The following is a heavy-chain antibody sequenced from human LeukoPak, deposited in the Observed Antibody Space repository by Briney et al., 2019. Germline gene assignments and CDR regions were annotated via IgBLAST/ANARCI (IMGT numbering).Heavy chain of an antibody. J-gene: IGHJ4*02. CDR2: MNPNSGNT. V-gene: IGHV1-8*03. CDR1: GYTFTSYD. D-gene: IGHD3-10*01. CDR3: ARSVVRGYPDAVGY. Sequence: GASVKVSCKASGYTFTSYDINWVRQATGQGLEWMGWMNPNSGNTGYAQKFQGRVTITRNTSISTAYMGLSSLRSEDTAVYYCARSVVRGYPDAVGYWGQGTLVTVSS.